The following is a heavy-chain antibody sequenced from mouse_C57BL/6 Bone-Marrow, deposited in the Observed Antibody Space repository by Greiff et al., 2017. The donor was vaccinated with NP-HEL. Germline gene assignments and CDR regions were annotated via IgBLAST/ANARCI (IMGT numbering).Heavy chain of an antibody. CDR1: GYTFTSYW. CDR3: AKEIDEYPCYFTMDD. J-gene: IGHJ4*01. CDR2: IDPNSGGT. V-gene: IGHV1-72*01. Sequence: QVQLQQPGAELVKPGASVKLSCKASGYTFTSYWMHWVKQRPGRGLEWIGRIDPNSGGTKYNEEFKSKATLTVDKPSSTAYMQLSSMTSEDAAVLYCAKEIDEYPCYFTMDDWGPRTSVTVSS. D-gene: IGHD5-1*01.